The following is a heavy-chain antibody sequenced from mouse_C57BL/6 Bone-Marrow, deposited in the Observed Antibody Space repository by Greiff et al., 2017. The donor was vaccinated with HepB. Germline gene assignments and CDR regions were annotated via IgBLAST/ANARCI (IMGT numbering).Heavy chain of an antibody. D-gene: IGHD1-1*01. J-gene: IGHJ2*01. CDR3: TPITTVVCD. CDR1: GFNLKDDY. V-gene: IGHV14-4*01. Sequence: EVQLQQSGAELVRPGATVKLSCTASGFNLKDDYMHWVKQRPEQGLEWIGWIDPENGDTEYASKSQGKATITADTSANTAYLQLSSLTSEDTAVYYCTPITTVVCDWGQGTTLTVAS. CDR2: IDPENGDT.